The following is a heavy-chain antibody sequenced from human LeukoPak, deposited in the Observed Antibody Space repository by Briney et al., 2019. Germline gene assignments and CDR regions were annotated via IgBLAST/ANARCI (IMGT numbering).Heavy chain of an antibody. CDR1: GGSISSSSYY. Sequence: SETLSLTCTVSGGSISSSSYYWGWIRQPPGKGLEWIGSIYYSGSTYYNPSLKSRVTISVDTSKNQFSLKLSSVTAADTAVYYCARAPLGGYYKEYYFDYWGQGTLVTVSS. D-gene: IGHD3-22*01. CDR2: IYYSGST. CDR3: ARAPLGGYYKEYYFDY. J-gene: IGHJ4*02. V-gene: IGHV4-39*07.